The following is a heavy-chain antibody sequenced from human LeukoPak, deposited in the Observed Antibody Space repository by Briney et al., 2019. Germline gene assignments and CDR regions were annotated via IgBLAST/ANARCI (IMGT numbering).Heavy chain of an antibody. V-gene: IGHV4-39*07. CDR1: GGSISSSTYY. D-gene: IGHD5-18*01. CDR2: IYYSGTT. CDR3: ARGGYLEAFDI. J-gene: IGHJ3*02. Sequence: SETLSLTCTVSGGSISSSTYYWGWIRQPPGKGLEWIGSIYYSGTTYYNPSLKSRVTISVDTSKNQFSLKLSSVTAADTAVYYCARGGYLEAFDIWGQGTMVTVSS.